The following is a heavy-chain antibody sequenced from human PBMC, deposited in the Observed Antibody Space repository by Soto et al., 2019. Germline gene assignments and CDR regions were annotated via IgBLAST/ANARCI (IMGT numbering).Heavy chain of an antibody. J-gene: IGHJ6*03. CDR2: ISSSSSYI. CDR3: AREETYSNYALVHYYMDV. V-gene: IGHV3-21*01. D-gene: IGHD4-4*01. CDR1: GFTFSSYS. Sequence: GGSLRLSCAASGFTFSSYSMNWVRQAPGKGLEWVSSISSSSSYIYYADSVKGRFTISRDNAKNSLYLQMNSLRAEDTAVYYCAREETYSNYALVHYYMDVWGKGTTVTVSS.